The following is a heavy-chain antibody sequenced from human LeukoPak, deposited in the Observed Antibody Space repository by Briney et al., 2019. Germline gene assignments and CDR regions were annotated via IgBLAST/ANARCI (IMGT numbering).Heavy chain of an antibody. V-gene: IGHV3-23*01. D-gene: IGHD5-12*01. CDR1: GFTFSSFT. CDR2: ISDGSRDT. J-gene: IGHJ4*02. CDR3: TTRLRNHFDY. Sequence: GGSLRLSCATSGFTFSSFTMNWVRQAPGKGLEWVSTISDGSRDTHYAGSVKGRFTISRDDSQNIVYRQMDSLRAEDTALYYCTTRLRNHFDYWGQGTQVTVSS.